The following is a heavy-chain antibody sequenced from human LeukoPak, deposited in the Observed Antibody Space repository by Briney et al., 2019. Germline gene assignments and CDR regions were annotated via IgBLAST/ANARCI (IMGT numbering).Heavy chain of an antibody. V-gene: IGHV4-4*07. Sequence: SETLSLTCTVSGGSISSYYWSWIRQPAGKGLEWIGRIYTSGSTNYNPSLKSRVTMSVDTSKNQFSLKLSSVTAADTAMYYCARGARLYYYDSSGYYYSYYFDYWGQGTLVTVSS. J-gene: IGHJ4*02. CDR2: IYTSGST. CDR3: ARGARLYYYDSSGYYYSYYFDY. CDR1: GGSISSYY. D-gene: IGHD3-22*01.